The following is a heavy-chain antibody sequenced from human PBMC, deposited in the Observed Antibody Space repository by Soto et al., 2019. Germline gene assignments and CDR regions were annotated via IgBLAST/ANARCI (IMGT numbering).Heavy chain of an antibody. Sequence: GASLRLSGAASGFTFDDYGMTWVRRAPGKGLEWVAGINWNGGSTGYADAVKGRFTISIGNAKNSLYLQLNSLRAEDTALYYCARGHGTYYYDSSGYRDAFDIWGPGTMVTVSS. V-gene: IGHV3-20*04. CDR1: GFTFDDYG. CDR3: ARGHGTYYYDSSGYRDAFDI. D-gene: IGHD3-22*01. CDR2: INWNGGST. J-gene: IGHJ3*02.